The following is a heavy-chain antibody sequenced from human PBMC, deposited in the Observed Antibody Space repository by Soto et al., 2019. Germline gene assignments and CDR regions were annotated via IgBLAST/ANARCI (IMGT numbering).Heavy chain of an antibody. J-gene: IGHJ4*02. CDR1: GDSFSTYH. V-gene: IGHV4-59*08. Sequence: VQLQESGPGLVKPSETLSLTCTLSGDSFSTYHWSWIRQPPGKRLEWLGYIYYSGNTHFNPSVKSRVAISIDTSKNPFFLKLSSVTAADTAVYYCARLDGDYFDSWGQGTPVTVSS. CDR3: ARLDGDYFDS. D-gene: IGHD4-17*01. CDR2: IYYSGNT.